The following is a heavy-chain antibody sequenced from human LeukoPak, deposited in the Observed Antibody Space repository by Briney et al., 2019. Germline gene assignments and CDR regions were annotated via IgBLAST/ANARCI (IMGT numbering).Heavy chain of an antibody. Sequence: GGSPRLSCAASGFTFSTYWMSWVRQAPGKGLEWVSVIYIVGTTYYADSVMGRFTISRDNPKNTLYLQMNSLRVEDTAVYYCARGSRGSAMVDYWGQGTLVTVSS. D-gene: IGHD5-18*01. J-gene: IGHJ4*02. V-gene: IGHV3-53*01. CDR1: GFTFSTYW. CDR3: ARGSRGSAMVDY. CDR2: IYIVGTT.